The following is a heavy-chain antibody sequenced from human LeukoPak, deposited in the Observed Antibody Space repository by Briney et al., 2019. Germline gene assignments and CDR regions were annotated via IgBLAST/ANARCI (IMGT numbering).Heavy chain of an antibody. Sequence: SETLSLTCTVSGGSISSSSYYWGWIRQPPGKGLEWIGSIYYSGSTYYNPSLKSRVTISVDTSKNQFSLKLSSVTAADTAVYYCARGHSSWRYYYYMDVWGKGTTVTVSS. CDR2: IYYSGST. V-gene: IGHV4-39*07. CDR1: GGSISSSSYY. J-gene: IGHJ6*03. D-gene: IGHD6-13*01. CDR3: ARGHSSWRYYYYMDV.